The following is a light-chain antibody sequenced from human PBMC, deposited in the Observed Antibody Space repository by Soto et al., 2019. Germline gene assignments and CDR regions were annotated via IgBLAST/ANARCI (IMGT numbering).Light chain of an antibody. CDR3: LQTIQLPLT. Sequence: DIVMTQTPLSLSVTPGQSASISCKSSQSLLHSDGKTYLYWFLQKPGQSAQLLIYEVSYRFSGVPDRFSGSGSGTDFTLKISRVEAEDVGIYYCLQTIQLPLTFGGGTKVEIK. V-gene: IGKV2D-29*02. CDR2: EVS. J-gene: IGKJ4*01. CDR1: QSLLHSDGKTY.